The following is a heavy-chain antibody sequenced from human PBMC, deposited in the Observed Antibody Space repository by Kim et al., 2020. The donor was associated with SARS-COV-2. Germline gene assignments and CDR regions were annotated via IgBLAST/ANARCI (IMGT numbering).Heavy chain of an antibody. J-gene: IGHJ4*02. V-gene: IGHV3-23*01. D-gene: IGHD1-26*01. Sequence: GGSLRLSCAASGFTFSSYAMSWVRQAPGKGLEWVSAISGSGGSTYYADSVKGRFTITRDNAKNTLYLQMNSLRAEDTAVYYCAKEMGLVGATHSFDYWGQGALVTVSS. CDR2: ISGSGGST. CDR1: GFTFSSYA. CDR3: AKEMGLVGATHSFDY.